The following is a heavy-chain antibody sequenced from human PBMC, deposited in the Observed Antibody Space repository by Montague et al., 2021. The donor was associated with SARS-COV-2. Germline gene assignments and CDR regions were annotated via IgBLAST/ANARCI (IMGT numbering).Heavy chain of an antibody. CDR2: INHSGST. Sequence: SETLSLTCAVRGGSFTNYYWNWIRQSPGKGLETLGEINHSGSTNYNPSLKSRVTISVDMSKSQVSLNLTSVTDADTAIYYCARARGRTGWFDSWGQGIQVTVSS. CDR3: ARARGRTGWFDS. CDR1: GGSFTNYY. J-gene: IGHJ5*01. V-gene: IGHV4-34*01. D-gene: IGHD3-10*01.